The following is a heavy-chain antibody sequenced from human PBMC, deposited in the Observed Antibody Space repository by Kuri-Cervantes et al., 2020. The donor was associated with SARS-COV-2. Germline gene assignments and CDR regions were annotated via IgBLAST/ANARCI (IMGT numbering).Heavy chain of an antibody. J-gene: IGHJ6*03. Sequence: SQTLSLTCAVYGGSFSGYYWSWIRQPPGKGLEWIGEINHSGSTNYNPSLKSRVTISVDTSKNQFSLKLSSVTAADTAVYYCARQVETYYYYYYMDVWGKGTTVTVSS. CDR1: GGSFSGYY. V-gene: IGHV4-34*01. CDR3: ARQVETYYYYYYMDV. CDR2: INHSGST.